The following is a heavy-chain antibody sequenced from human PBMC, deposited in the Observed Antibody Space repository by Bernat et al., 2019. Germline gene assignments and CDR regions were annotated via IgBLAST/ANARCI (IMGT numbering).Heavy chain of an antibody. Sequence: QVQLVESGGGVVQTERSQRLSCEASKFTFSSYGMHWVRQAPGKGLEWVAVIWHDGSNENYADSVKGRFTISRDNSKNTLYLQMNSLRAEDTAVYYCAKDPRAGDFDYWGQGTLVTVSS. CDR2: IWHDGSNE. D-gene: IGHD3-10*01. CDR3: AKDPRAGDFDY. CDR1: KFTFSSYG. V-gene: IGHV3-33*06. J-gene: IGHJ4*02.